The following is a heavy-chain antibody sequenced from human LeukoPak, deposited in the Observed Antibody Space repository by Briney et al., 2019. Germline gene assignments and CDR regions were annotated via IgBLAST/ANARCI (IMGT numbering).Heavy chain of an antibody. Sequence: PGGSLRLSCAASGFTFSSYAINWVRQAPGKGLEWVSSISSSSSYIYYADSVKGRFTISRDNAKNSLYLQMNSLRAEDTAVYYCARDLLGWELHYFDYWGQGTLVTVSS. CDR2: ISSSSSYI. CDR3: ARDLLGWELHYFDY. D-gene: IGHD1-26*01. CDR1: GFTFSSYA. V-gene: IGHV3-21*01. J-gene: IGHJ4*02.